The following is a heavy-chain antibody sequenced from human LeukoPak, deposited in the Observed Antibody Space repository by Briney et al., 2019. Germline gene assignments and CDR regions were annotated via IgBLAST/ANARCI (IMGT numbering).Heavy chain of an antibody. V-gene: IGHV3-30*18. CDR1: GFTFSSYG. CDR2: ISYDGSNK. D-gene: IGHD3-9*01. CDR3: ANFDGSTQAFQI. J-gene: IGHJ3*02. Sequence: PGGSLRLSCAASGFTFSSYGMHWVRQAPGKGLEWVAVISYDGSNKYYADSVKGRFTISRDNSKNTLYLQMNSLRAEDTAVYYCANFDGSTQAFQIWGQGTMVTVSS.